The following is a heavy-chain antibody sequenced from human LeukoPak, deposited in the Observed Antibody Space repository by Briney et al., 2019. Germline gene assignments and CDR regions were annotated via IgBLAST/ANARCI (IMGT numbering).Heavy chain of an antibody. D-gene: IGHD2-2*01. J-gene: IGHJ4*02. CDR2: VHYSGST. CDR1: DGSITNYD. CDR3: ARDRDCSSTSCPFDY. V-gene: IGHV4-59*12. Sequence: SETLSLTCTVSDGSITNYDWSWVRQPPGKGLEFIGHVHYSGSTNYNPSLRSRVTISVDRSKNQFSLKLSPVTAADTAVYYCARDRDCSSTSCPFDYWGQGTLVTVSS.